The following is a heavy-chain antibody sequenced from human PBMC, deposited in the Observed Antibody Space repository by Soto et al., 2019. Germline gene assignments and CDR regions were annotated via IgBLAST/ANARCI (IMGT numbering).Heavy chain of an antibody. CDR2: MYTNERT. Sequence: PSETLSLTCTVSGGSITNYYWSWIRQPAGKGLEWIGRMYTNERTNYNLSFKSRVTMSVDTSKNQFSLKLNAVTAADTAVYYCARDDYKDGGNNWFDPWGQGTLVTVSS. J-gene: IGHJ5*02. D-gene: IGHD3-16*01. CDR3: ARDDYKDGGNNWFDP. V-gene: IGHV4-4*07. CDR1: GGSITNYY.